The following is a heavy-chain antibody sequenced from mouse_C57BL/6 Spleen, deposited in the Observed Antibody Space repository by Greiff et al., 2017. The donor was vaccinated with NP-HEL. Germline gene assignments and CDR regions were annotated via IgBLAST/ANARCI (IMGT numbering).Heavy chain of an antibody. CDR1: GYTFTSYW. Sequence: QVQLQQPGAELVKPGASVKLSCKASGYTFTSYWMHWVKQRPGQGLEWIGMIHPNSGSTNYNEKFKSKATLTVDKSSSTAYMQLSSLTSEDSAVYYCARDFYYDYDGYAMDYWGQGTSVTVSS. J-gene: IGHJ4*01. V-gene: IGHV1-64*01. CDR3: ARDFYYDYDGYAMDY. CDR2: IHPNSGST. D-gene: IGHD2-4*01.